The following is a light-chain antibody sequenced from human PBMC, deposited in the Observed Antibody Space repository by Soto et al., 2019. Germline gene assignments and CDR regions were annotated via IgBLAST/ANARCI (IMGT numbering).Light chain of an antibody. CDR3: HQYKSDSSVT. J-gene: IGKJ5*01. Sequence: DIQMTQSPSTLSASVGDRVTIPCRANASISNWFAWYQQEPGTAPKLLIFDASSLQSGVPSRFSGRGSGTEFTLTITRLQPDDFATYYCHQYKSDSSVTFGQGTRLEIK. V-gene: IGKV1-5*01. CDR2: DAS. CDR1: ASISNW.